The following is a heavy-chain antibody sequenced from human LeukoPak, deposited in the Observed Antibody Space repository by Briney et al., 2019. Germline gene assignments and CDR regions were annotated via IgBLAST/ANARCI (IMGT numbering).Heavy chain of an antibody. Sequence: SETLSLTCTVSGGSISGYFWSWIRQPPGKGLEWLGYIYYSGSTEYNPSLKSRITLSLDTSKNQLSLKLTSVTAADTALYYCARERRDGYNYVDYWGQGTLVTVSS. J-gene: IGHJ4*02. CDR2: IYYSGST. CDR1: GGSISGYF. V-gene: IGHV4-59*01. CDR3: ARERRDGYNYVDY. D-gene: IGHD5-24*01.